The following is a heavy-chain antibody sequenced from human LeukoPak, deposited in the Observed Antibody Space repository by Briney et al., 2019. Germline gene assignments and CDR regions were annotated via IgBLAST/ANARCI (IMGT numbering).Heavy chain of an antibody. CDR1: GFTFSSYA. CDR3: AKDGISITMIVVARFDY. V-gene: IGHV3-30*04. D-gene: IGHD3-22*01. Sequence: GGSLRLSCAASGFTFSSYAMHWVRQAPGKGLEWVAVISYDGSNKYYADSVKGRFTISRDNSKNTLYLQMNSLRAEDTAVYYCAKDGISITMIVVARFDYWGQGTLVTVSS. J-gene: IGHJ4*02. CDR2: ISYDGSNK.